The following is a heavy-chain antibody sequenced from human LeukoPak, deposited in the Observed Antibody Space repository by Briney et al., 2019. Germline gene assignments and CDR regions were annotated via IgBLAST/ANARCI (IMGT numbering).Heavy chain of an antibody. CDR1: GYTFTSYD. J-gene: IGHJ1*01. Sequence: ASVKVSCKASGYTFTSYDINWVRQAPGQGLEWMGIINPSGGSTSYAQKFQGRVTMTRDTSTSTVYMELSSLRSEDTAVYYCAAEWELLSFQHWGQGTLVTVSS. V-gene: IGHV1-46*01. CDR2: INPSGGST. CDR3: AAEWELLSFQH. D-gene: IGHD1-26*01.